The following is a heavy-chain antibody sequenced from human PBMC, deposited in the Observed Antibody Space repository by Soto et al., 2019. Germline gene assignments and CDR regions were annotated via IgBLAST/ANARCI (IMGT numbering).Heavy chain of an antibody. D-gene: IGHD6-19*01. CDR3: AKGRTQWLEHSDAFDI. V-gene: IGHV3-23*01. J-gene: IGHJ3*02. CDR1: GFTFSNYA. CDR2: ISGSGDRT. Sequence: GGSLRLSCAASGFTFSNYAMSWVRQAPGKGLEWVSGISGSGDRTYYAGSAKGRFTISRDNSKKTLYLQMNSLRAEDTAVYYCAKGRTQWLEHSDAFDIWGQGTMVTVSS.